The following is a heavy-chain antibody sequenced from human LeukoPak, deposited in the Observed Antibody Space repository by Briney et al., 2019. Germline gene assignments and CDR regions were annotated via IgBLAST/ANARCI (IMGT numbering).Heavy chain of an antibody. Sequence: GGSLRLSCAASGFTFSRYSFHWVRQAPGKGLEWVAKIGTIGSNVDYADSVKGRFTISRDNAKNTLYLQMNSLKNEDTAVYYCTKDRVWNSLDSWGQGTLVTVSS. D-gene: IGHD1-1*01. CDR1: GFTFSRYS. J-gene: IGHJ4*02. V-gene: IGHV3-21*05. CDR2: IGTIGSNV. CDR3: TKDRVWNSLDS.